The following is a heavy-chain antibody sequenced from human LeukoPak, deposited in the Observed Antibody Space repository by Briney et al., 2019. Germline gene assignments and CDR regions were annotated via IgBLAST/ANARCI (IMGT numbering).Heavy chain of an antibody. D-gene: IGHD1-26*01. Sequence: ASVKVSCKASGYTFTSYGISWVRQAPGQGLEWMGWISAYNGNTNCAQKLQGRVTMTTDTSTSTAYMELRSLRSDDTAVYYCARDTPSLVGAKTGDYWGQGTLVTVSS. CDR1: GYTFTSYG. CDR2: ISAYNGNT. V-gene: IGHV1-18*01. J-gene: IGHJ4*02. CDR3: ARDTPSLVGAKTGDY.